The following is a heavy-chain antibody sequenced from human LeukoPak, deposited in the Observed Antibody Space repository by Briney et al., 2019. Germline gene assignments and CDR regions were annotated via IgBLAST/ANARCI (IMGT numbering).Heavy chain of an antibody. CDR3: ARDYVWGSYRPPGY. D-gene: IGHD3-16*02. V-gene: IGHV3-74*01. CDR1: GFTFSSYW. Sequence: GGSLRLSCAASGFTFSSYWMHWVRQAPGKGLVWVSRINSDGSSTSYTDSVKGRFTISRDNAKNTLYLQMNSLRAEDTAVYYCARDYVWGSYRPPGYWGQGTLVTVSS. J-gene: IGHJ4*02. CDR2: INSDGSST.